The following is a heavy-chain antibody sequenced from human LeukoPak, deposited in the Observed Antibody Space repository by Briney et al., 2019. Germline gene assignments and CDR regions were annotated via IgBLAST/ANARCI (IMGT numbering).Heavy chain of an antibody. CDR1: GFTFSSYG. V-gene: IGHV3-30*02. J-gene: IGHJ4*02. CDR3: AIGLWWNDY. CDR2: IRYDGSNK. Sequence: GGSLRLSCAASGFTFSSYGMHWVRQAPGKGLEWVAFIRYDGSNKYYADSVKGRFTNSRDNSTNTLYLQMNSVRAEDTAVYYCAIGLWWNDYWGQGTLVTVSS. D-gene: IGHD4/OR15-4a*01.